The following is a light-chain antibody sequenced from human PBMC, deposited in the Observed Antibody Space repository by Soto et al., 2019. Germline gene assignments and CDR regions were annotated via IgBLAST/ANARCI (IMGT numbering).Light chain of an antibody. CDR3: QQFHYWWT. CDR1: QSVSNN. Sequence: EIVLTQSPGTLSLSPGERATLSCRASQSVSNNYLAWYQQKPGQAPRLLIYGASTRATGVPARFSGSGSGTEFTLSISGLQSEDFAFYYCQQFHYWWTVGQGTKVDIK. CDR2: GAS. V-gene: IGKV3-15*01. J-gene: IGKJ1*01.